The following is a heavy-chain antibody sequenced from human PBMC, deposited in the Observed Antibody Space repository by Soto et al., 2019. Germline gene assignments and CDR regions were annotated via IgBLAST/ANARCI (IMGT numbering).Heavy chain of an antibody. CDR2: IYYSGST. Sequence: SETLSLTCTASGGSISSYYWSWIRQPPGKGLEWIGYIYYSGSTNYNPSLKSRVTISVDTSKNQFSLKLSSVTAADTAVYYCARGLDYYDSSGYYTYFDYWGQGTLVTVSS. V-gene: IGHV4-59*01. CDR1: GGSISSYY. D-gene: IGHD3-22*01. CDR3: ARGLDYYDSSGYYTYFDY. J-gene: IGHJ4*02.